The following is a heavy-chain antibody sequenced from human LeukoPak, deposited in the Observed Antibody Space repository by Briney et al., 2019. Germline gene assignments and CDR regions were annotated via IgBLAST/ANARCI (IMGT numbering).Heavy chain of an antibody. CDR1: GYTFTNYG. CDR2: ISTSNGDT. D-gene: IGHD3-16*01. V-gene: IGHV1-18*01. CDR3: AREGLGELTLDY. J-gene: IGHJ4*02. Sequence: GASVKVSCKASGYTFTNYGINWVRQAPGQGLEWMGWISTSNGDTTYTQKFQGRVIMTTDTSTNTAYMEVRSLRSDDTAIYYCAREGLGELTLDYWGQGTLVIVST.